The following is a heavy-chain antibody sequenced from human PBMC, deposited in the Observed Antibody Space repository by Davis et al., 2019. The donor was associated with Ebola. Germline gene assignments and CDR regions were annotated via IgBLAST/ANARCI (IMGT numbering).Heavy chain of an antibody. CDR2: IRSKANSYAT. J-gene: IGHJ4*02. Sequence: GESPKISCAASGFTFSGSAMHWVRQASGKGLEWVGRIRSKANSYATAYAASVKGRFTISRDDSKNTAYLQMNSLKTEDTAVYYCTRTYDYGDYGGLDWGQGTLVTVSS. CDR3: TRTYDYGDYGGLD. V-gene: IGHV3-73*01. CDR1: GFTFSGSA. D-gene: IGHD4-17*01.